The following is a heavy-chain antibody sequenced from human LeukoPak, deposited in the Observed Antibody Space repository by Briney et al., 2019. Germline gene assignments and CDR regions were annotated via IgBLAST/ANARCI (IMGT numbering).Heavy chain of an antibody. CDR2: ISGSSSTI. Sequence: GGSLRLSCAASGFTFSSYGMHWVRQAPGKGLEWISYISGSSSTIYYADSVKGRFTISRDNAKNSLYPQMNSLRAEDTAVYYCARDTIFGVVFDYWGQGTLVTVSS. CDR3: ARDTIFGVVFDY. D-gene: IGHD3-3*01. V-gene: IGHV3-48*01. CDR1: GFTFSSYG. J-gene: IGHJ4*02.